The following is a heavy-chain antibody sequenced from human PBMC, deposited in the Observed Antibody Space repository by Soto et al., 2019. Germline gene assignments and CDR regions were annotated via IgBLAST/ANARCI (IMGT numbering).Heavy chain of an antibody. Sequence: SETLSLTCTVSGGSISSYYWSWIRQPPGKGLEWIGYMYHSGITNYNPSLKSRVTISIDTSKNQFSLRLSSVTAADTAVYYCARGRYYFDYWGQGALVTVSS. CDR2: MYHSGIT. CDR1: GGSISSYY. V-gene: IGHV4-59*01. J-gene: IGHJ4*02. CDR3: ARGRYYFDY.